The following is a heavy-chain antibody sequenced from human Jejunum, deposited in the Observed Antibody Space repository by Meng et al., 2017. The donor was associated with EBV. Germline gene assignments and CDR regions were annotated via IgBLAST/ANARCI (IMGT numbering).Heavy chain of an antibody. D-gene: IGHD2-15*01. CDR2: ISAYNGNT. V-gene: IGHV1-18*01. J-gene: IGHJ4*02. CDR3: TILSHCDGGICYSYDY. CDR1: GYTFTNHG. Sequence: VLRGSVEAVVKGPGASVKVSCKASGYTFTNHGVRWVRQAPGQGLEWMGWISAYNGNTDYAQKLQGRVTMTTDTPTSTAYMELRSLRSDDTAVYYCTILSHCDGGICYSYDYWGQGTLVTVSS.